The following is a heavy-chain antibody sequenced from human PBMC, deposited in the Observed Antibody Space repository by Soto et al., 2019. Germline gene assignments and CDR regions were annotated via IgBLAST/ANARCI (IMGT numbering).Heavy chain of an antibody. V-gene: IGHV3-53*04. CDR1: GFTVSSNY. D-gene: IGHD6-13*01. CDR2: IYSGGST. J-gene: IGHJ4*02. CDR3: ASGIGYSSSWYYFDY. Sequence: GGSLRLSCAASGFTVSSNYMSWVRQAPGKGLEWVSVIYSGGSTYYADSVKGRFTISRHNSKNTLYLQMNGLRAEDTAVYYCASGIGYSSSWYYFDYWGQGTLVTVSS.